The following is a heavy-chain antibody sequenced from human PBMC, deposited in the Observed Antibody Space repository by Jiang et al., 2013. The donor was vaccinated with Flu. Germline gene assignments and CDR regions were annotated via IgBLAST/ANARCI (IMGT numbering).Heavy chain of an antibody. V-gene: IGHV3-30*02. J-gene: IGHJ4*02. D-gene: IGHD2-2*01. CDR3: AKDGYCSSTSCYPEVDY. Sequence: RLSCAASGFTFSSYGMHWVRQAPGKGLEWVAFIRYDGSNKYYADSVKGRFTISRDNSKNTLYLQMNSLRAEDTAVYYCAKDGYCSSTSCYPEVDYWGQGTLVTVSS. CDR1: GFTFSSYG. CDR2: IRYDGSNK.